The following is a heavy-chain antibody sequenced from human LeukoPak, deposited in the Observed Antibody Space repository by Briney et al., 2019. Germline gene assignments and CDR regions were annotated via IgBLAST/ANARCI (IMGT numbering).Heavy chain of an antibody. CDR3: ARDFYGDSETDY. Sequence: PSETLSLTCTVSGGTISSGDYYWSWIRQPPGKGLEWIGYIYYSGSTYYNPSLKSRVTISVDTSKNQFSLKLSSVTAADTAVYYCARDFYGDSETDYWGQGTLVTVSS. CDR2: IYYSGST. D-gene: IGHD4-17*01. J-gene: IGHJ4*02. CDR1: GGTISSGDYY. V-gene: IGHV4-30-4*01.